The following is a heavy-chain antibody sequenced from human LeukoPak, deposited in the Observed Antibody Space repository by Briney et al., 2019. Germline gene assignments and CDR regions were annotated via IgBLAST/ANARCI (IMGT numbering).Heavy chain of an antibody. D-gene: IGHD3-10*01. J-gene: IGHJ3*02. Sequence: ASVKVSCKASGYTFTGYYMHWVRQAPGQGLEWMGWINPNSGGTNYAQKFQGRVTMTRDTSISTAYMELSRLRSDDTAVYYCARDRVRGVLDAFDIWGQGTMVTVSS. V-gene: IGHV1-2*02. CDR2: INPNSGGT. CDR1: GYTFTGYY. CDR3: ARDRVRGVLDAFDI.